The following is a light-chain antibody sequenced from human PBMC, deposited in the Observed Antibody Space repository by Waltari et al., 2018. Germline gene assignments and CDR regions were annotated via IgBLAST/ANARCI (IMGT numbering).Light chain of an antibody. J-gene: IGKJ1*01. Sequence: EIVLTQSPGTLSLSLGERATVACRASQSVSRALAWYQQKHGQAPILLIYGASTRATGIPDRFSGSGSGTDFSLTISRLEPDDFAVYYCQHYLRLPVTFGQGTTVEI. CDR2: GAS. V-gene: IGKV3-20*01. CDR3: QHYLRLPVT. CDR1: QSVSRA.